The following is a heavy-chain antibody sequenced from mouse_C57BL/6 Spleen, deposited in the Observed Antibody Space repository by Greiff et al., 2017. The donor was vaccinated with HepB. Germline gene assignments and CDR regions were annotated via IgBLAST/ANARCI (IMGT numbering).Heavy chain of an antibody. D-gene: IGHD1-1*01. V-gene: IGHV1-26*01. J-gene: IGHJ2*01. Sequence: EVQLQQSGPELVKPGASVKISCKASGYTFTDYYMNWVKQSHGKSLEWIGDINPNNGGTSYNQKFKGKATLTVDKSSSTAYMELRSLTSADSAVYYCAPSITPVLDYWGQGTTLTVSS. CDR2: INPNNGGT. CDR3: APSITPVLDY. CDR1: GYTFTDYY.